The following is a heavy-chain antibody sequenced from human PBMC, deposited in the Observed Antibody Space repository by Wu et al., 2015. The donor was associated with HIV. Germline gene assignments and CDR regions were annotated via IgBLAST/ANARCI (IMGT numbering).Heavy chain of an antibody. V-gene: IGHV1-18*01. CDR1: GYTFNRHI. CDR3: ARDKYGSGSELQH. Sequence: QVQLVQSGAEVKKPGASVKVSCKASGYTFNRHIISWVRQAPGQGLEWMGWISANNGNTNYAQKFQDRVTMATDTSTNTAYMELRSLRSGDTAVYYCARDKYGSGSELQHWGQGTLVTVSS. D-gene: IGHD3-10*01. CDR2: ISANNGNT. J-gene: IGHJ1*01.